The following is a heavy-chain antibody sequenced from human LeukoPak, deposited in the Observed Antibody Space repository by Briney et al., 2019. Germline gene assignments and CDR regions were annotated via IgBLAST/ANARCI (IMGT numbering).Heavy chain of an antibody. CDR2: ISSSGSTI. Sequence: PGGSLRLSCTASGFTFTNYWIYWVRQAPGKGLEWVSYISSSGSTIYYADSVKGRFTISRDNAKNSLYLQMNSLRAEDTAVYYCARAVRPRDYYYYYYMDVWGKGTTVTISS. V-gene: IGHV3-48*04. J-gene: IGHJ6*03. CDR1: GFTFTNYW. CDR3: ARAVRPRDYYYYYYMDV. D-gene: IGHD3-10*01.